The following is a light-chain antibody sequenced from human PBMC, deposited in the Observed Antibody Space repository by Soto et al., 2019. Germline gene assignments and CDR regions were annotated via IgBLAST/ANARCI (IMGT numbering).Light chain of an antibody. CDR3: GTWDSSLSAYV. Sequence: QSVLTQPPSVSAAPGQKVTISCSGSSSNIGNNYVSWYQQLPGTAPKLLIYDNNKRPSGIPDRFSGSKSGTSATLGITGLQTGDEADYCCGTWDSSLSAYVFGTGPKVTVL. CDR2: DNN. CDR1: SSNIGNNY. J-gene: IGLJ1*01. V-gene: IGLV1-51*01.